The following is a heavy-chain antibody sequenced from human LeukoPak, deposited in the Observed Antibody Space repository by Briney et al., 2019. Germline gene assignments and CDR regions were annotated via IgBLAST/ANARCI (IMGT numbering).Heavy chain of an antibody. D-gene: IGHD3-3*01. J-gene: IGHJ4*02. V-gene: IGHV1-18*04. CDR1: GYTFTGYY. CDR3: ARDLIFGVVFFDY. Sequence: GASVKVSCKASGYTFTGYYMHWVRQAPGQGLEWMGWISAYNGNTNYAQKLQGRVTMTTDTSTSTAYMELRSLRSDDTAVYYCARDLIFGVVFFDYWGQGTLVTVSS. CDR2: ISAYNGNT.